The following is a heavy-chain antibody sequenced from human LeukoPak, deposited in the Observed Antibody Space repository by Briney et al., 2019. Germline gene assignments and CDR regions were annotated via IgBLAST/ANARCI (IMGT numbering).Heavy chain of an antibody. CDR3: AKDGLYYDGSEHVYYFDS. Sequence: GGPLTLSCAASGFTFRRSDMTGVRQGPGRGLEFVASIIYSGGATYYADSVKGRFTISRDNSKNTLYLQMNSLRAEDTALYYCAKDGLYYDGSEHVYYFDSWGQGTLVTVSS. D-gene: IGHD3-22*01. V-gene: IGHV3-23*01. J-gene: IGHJ4*02. CDR1: GFTFRRSD. CDR2: IIYSGGAT.